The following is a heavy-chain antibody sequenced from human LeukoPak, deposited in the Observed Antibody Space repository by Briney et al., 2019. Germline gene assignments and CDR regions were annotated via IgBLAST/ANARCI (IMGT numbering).Heavy chain of an antibody. CDR1: GGSFSGYY. D-gene: IGHD3-3*01. V-gene: IGHV4-59*10. Sequence: PSETLSLTCAVYGGSFSGYYWSWIRQPPVKGLEWIGRIYTSGSTNYNPSLKSRVTMSVDTSKNQFSLKLSSVTAADTAVYYCARDPPTRYYDFWSGYYTGAFDIWGQGTMVTVSS. CDR3: ARDPPTRYYDFWSGYYTGAFDI. CDR2: IYTSGST. J-gene: IGHJ3*02.